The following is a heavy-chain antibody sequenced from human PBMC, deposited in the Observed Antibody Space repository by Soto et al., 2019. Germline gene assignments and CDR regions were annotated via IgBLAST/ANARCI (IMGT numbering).Heavy chain of an antibody. D-gene: IGHD3-22*01. CDR2: IYYSGST. CDR1: TASIIRIS. CDR3: ARHAHSGYFYVEY. J-gene: IGHJ4*02. Sequence: SERLSLTCTVATASIIRISTGCNRQLPGKGLEWIGYIYYSGSTNCNPSLKSRVTISVDTSKNQFSLKLGSVTAADTAVYYCARHAHSGYFYVEYWGQGTLVNVSS. V-gene: IGHV4-59*01.